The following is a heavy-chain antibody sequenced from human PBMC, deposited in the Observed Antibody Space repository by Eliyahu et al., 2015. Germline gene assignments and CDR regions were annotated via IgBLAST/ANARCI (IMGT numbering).Heavy chain of an antibody. CDR3: TRLGIVATGNDY. J-gene: IGHJ4*02. D-gene: IGHD5-12*01. V-gene: IGHV3-73*01. CDR1: GFTFSGSA. Sequence: PGGSLKLSCAASGFTFSGSAMHWVRQASGKGLEWVGRIRSKANSYATAYAASVKGRFTISRDDSKNTAYLQMNSLKTEDTAVYYCTRLGIVATGNDYWGQGTLVTVSS. CDR2: IRSKANSYAT.